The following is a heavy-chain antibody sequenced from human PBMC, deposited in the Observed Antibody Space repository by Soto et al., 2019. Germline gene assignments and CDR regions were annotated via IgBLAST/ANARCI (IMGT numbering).Heavy chain of an antibody. D-gene: IGHD1-1*01. V-gene: IGHV1-18*01. Sequence: QVHLVQSGAEVNKPRASVKVSCKGSGYSFTSYGITWVRQAPGQGLEWMGWISAHNGNTDYAQKLQGRVTVTRDTSTSTAYMELRSLRSDDTAVYYCARGRYGDYWGQGALVTVSS. CDR2: ISAHNGNT. CDR3: ARGRYGDY. J-gene: IGHJ4*02. CDR1: GYSFTSYG.